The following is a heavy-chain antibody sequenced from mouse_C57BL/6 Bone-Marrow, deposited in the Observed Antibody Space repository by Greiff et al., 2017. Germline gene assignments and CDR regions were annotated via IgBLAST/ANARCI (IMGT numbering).Heavy chain of an antibody. D-gene: IGHD2-12*01. CDR3: TFYDGWYFDV. V-gene: IGHV14-4*01. Sequence: EVQLQQSGAELVRPGASVKLSCTASGFNIKDDYMHWVKQRPEQGLAWIGWIDPENGDTEYASKFQGKATISADTSSNTAYLQLSSLTSEDTAGYYCTFYDGWYFDVWGTGTTVTVSS. CDR1: GFNIKDDY. J-gene: IGHJ1*03. CDR2: IDPENGDT.